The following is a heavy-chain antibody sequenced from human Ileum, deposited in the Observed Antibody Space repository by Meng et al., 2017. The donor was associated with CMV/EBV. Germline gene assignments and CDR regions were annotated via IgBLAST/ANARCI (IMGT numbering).Heavy chain of an antibody. Sequence: SETLSLTCAVSGGSITRNNWWNWVRQAPGKGLEWIGEIYSSGEVNYNPSLKSRVTVSRESSKNQFSLKLNSVTAADTAVYYCARGRTCSISACYRGPSLDYWGQGTLVTVSS. CDR3: ARGRTCSISACYRGPSLDY. CDR2: IYSSGEV. D-gene: IGHD1-26*01. V-gene: IGHV4-4*02. CDR1: GGSITRNNW. J-gene: IGHJ4*02.